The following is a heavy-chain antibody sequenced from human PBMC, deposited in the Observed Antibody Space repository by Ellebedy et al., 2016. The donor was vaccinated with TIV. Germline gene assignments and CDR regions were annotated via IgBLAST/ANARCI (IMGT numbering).Heavy chain of an antibody. Sequence: SETLSLTCTVSGASITSHYWSWIRQPPGKGLEWIGYIYYSGSTNYNPSLKSRVTISVDTSKNQFSLKLSSVTAADTAVYYCARVSSSSSDLRFDPWGQGTLVTVSS. D-gene: IGHD6-13*01. CDR3: ARVSSSSSDLRFDP. J-gene: IGHJ5*02. CDR2: IYYSGST. V-gene: IGHV4-59*11. CDR1: GASITSHY.